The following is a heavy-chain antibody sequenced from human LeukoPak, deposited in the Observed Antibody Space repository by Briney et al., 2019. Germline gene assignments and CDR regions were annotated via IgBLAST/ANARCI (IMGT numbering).Heavy chain of an antibody. Sequence: GGSLRLSCAASGFTFSNHAMYWVRQAPGKGLEWVSAITDSGGSTYYTDSVKGRFTISRDNAKNSLYLQANSLRAEDTAVYYCARDRTTVTTFDYWGQGTLVTVSS. J-gene: IGHJ4*02. V-gene: IGHV3-23*01. CDR3: ARDRTTVTTFDY. CDR1: GFTFSNHA. D-gene: IGHD4-17*01. CDR2: ITDSGGST.